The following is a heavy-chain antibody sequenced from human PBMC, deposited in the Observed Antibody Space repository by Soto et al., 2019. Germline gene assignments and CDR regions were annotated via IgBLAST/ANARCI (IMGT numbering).Heavy chain of an antibody. CDR2: ISGSGGST. Sequence: VGSLRLSCAASGFTFSSYAMSWVRQAPGKGLEWVSAISGSGGSTYYADSVKGRFTISRDNSKNTLYLQMNSLRAEDTAVYYCAKVRIQLWPRGGWFDPWGQGTLVTVSS. V-gene: IGHV3-23*01. CDR3: AKVRIQLWPRGGWFDP. J-gene: IGHJ5*02. D-gene: IGHD5-18*01. CDR1: GFTFSSYA.